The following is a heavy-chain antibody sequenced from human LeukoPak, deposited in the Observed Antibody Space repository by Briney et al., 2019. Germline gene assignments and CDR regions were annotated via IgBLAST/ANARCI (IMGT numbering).Heavy chain of an antibody. J-gene: IGHJ4*02. V-gene: IGHV3-48*02. CDR3: ARDNYYDSSGSLPVDY. Sequence: GGSLRLSCAASGFTFNSYAMSWVRQAPGKGLEWVSYISSSSSTIYYADSVKGRFTISRDNAKNSLYLQMNSLRDEDTAVYYCARDNYYDSSGSLPVDYWGQGTLVTVSS. CDR1: GFTFNSYA. D-gene: IGHD3-22*01. CDR2: ISSSSSTI.